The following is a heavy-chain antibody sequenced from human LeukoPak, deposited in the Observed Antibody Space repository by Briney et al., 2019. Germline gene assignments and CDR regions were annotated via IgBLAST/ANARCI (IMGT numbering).Heavy chain of an antibody. CDR1: GFTFSSYD. CDR2: IGTAGDT. CDR3: TRDFGSIVVVTAIVD. V-gene: IGHV3-13*01. Sequence: GGSLRLSCAASGFTFSSYDMHWVRQATGKGLEWVSAIGTAGDTYYPGSVKGRFTISRENAKNSLYLQMNSLRAEDTAIYYCTRDFGSIVVVTAIVDWGQGTLVTVSS. D-gene: IGHD2-21*02. J-gene: IGHJ4*02.